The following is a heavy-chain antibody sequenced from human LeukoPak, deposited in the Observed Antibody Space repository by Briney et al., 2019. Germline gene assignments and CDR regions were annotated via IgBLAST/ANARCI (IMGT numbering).Heavy chain of an antibody. V-gene: IGHV3-64*01. Sequence: QPGGSLRLSCAASGFTFSSYAMHWVRQAPGKGLGYVSAISSNGGSTYYANSVKGRFTISRDNSKNTLYLQMGSLRAEDMAVYYCYGGGYWGQGTLVAVSS. D-gene: IGHD4-23*01. CDR3: YGGGY. J-gene: IGHJ4*02. CDR1: GFTFSSYA. CDR2: ISSNGGST.